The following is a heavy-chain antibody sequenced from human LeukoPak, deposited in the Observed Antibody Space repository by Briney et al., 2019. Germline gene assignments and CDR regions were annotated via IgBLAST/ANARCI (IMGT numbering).Heavy chain of an antibody. D-gene: IGHD6-6*01. V-gene: IGHV4-34*01. CDR1: GGSFSGYY. Sequence: PSETRSLTCAVYGGSFSGYYWSWIRQPPGKGLEWIGEINHSGSTNYNPSLKSRVTISVDTSKNQFSLKLSSVTAADTAVYYCARHPTTKYSSSSLPSPPGFGSRGGYFDLWGRGTLVTVSS. J-gene: IGHJ2*01. CDR3: ARHPTTKYSSSSLPSPPGFGSRGGYFDL. CDR2: INHSGST.